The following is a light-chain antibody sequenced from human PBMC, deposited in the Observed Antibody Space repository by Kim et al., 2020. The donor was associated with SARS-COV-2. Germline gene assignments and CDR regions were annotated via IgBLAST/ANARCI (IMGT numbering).Light chain of an antibody. CDR3: EKYGRAPLT. J-gene: IGKJ4*01. CDR2: GAS. CDR1: QSVSSSY. Sequence: EIVLTQSPGTLSLSPGERATLSCRASQSVSSSYLAWYQQKPGQAPRLLIYGASNRATGIPDRFSGSGSGTDFTLTISRLEPEDFAVYYCEKYGRAPLTFGGGTKVGIK. V-gene: IGKV3-20*01.